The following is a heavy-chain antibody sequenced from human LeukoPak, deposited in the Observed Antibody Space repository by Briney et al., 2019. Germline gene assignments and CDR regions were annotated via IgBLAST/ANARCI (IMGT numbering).Heavy chain of an antibody. J-gene: IGHJ3*02. CDR1: GFSITRGFS. CDR3: ARFDFIWETHGMDAFDI. Sequence: SETLSLTCAVSGFSITRGFSWGWVRQPPGKGLESMGTIHRSGNTYYSPSLKSRLTISRDTSRNHFSLKLTSVTAADTAVYYCARFDFIWETHGMDAFDIWGQGTVVTVSS. V-gene: IGHV4-38-2*01. D-gene: IGHD3-16*01. CDR2: IHRSGNT.